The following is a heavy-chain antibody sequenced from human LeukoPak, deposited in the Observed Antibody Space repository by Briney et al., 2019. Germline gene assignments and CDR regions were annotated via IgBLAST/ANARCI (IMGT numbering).Heavy chain of an antibody. CDR1: GYTFTSYD. V-gene: IGHV1-8*01. D-gene: IGHD4-23*01. J-gene: IGHJ4*02. Sequence: RASVKVSCKASGYTFTSYDINWVRQATGQGLEWMGWMNPNSGNTGYAQKFQGRVTMTRNTSISTAYMELSSLRSEDTAVYYCAREVESTTVVTIDYWGQGTLVTVSS. CDR3: AREVESTTVVTIDY. CDR2: MNPNSGNT.